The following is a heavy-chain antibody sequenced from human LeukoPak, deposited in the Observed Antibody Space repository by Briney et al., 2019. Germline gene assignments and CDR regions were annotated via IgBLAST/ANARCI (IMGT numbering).Heavy chain of an antibody. CDR3: AHRPGDWSLDY. J-gene: IGHJ4*02. D-gene: IGHD3/OR15-3a*01. Sequence: SGPTLVKPTQTLTLTCNFSGFSLTTNGVGVGWIRQPPGKALEWLGIIYWDDDKRYNPSLKSRLSITKDTSKNQVVLTMTNMNPVDTATYYCAHRPGDWSLDYWGQGTLVTVSS. CDR2: IYWDDDK. V-gene: IGHV2-5*02. CDR1: GFSLTTNGVG.